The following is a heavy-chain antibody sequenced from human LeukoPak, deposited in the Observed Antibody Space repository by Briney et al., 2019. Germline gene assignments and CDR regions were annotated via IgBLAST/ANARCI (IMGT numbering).Heavy chain of an antibody. Sequence: PGGSLRLSCAASGFTFDDYGMSWVRQAPGKGLEWVSVIYSGGSTYYADSVKGRFTISRDNSKNTLYLQMNSLRAEDTAVYYCARVEGGLFDYWGQGTLVTVSS. CDR1: GFTFDDYG. J-gene: IGHJ4*02. CDR2: IYSGGST. CDR3: ARVEGGLFDY. V-gene: IGHV3-53*01. D-gene: IGHD2-15*01.